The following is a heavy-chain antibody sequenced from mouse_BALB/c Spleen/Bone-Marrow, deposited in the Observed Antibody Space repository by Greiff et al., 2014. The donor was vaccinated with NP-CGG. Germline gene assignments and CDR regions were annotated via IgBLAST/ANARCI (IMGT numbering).Heavy chain of an antibody. CDR1: GFNIKDTY. CDR2: IDPANGYT. Sequence: VQLKESGAELVKPGASVKLSCTASGFNIKDTYMPWVKQRPEQGLEWIGRIDPANGYTKYDPKFQGKATITADTSSNTAYLQLSSLTSEDTAVYYCARLGYRYGYWFFDVWGAGTTVAVSS. D-gene: IGHD2-14*01. J-gene: IGHJ1*01. V-gene: IGHV14-3*02. CDR3: ARLGYRYGYWFFDV.